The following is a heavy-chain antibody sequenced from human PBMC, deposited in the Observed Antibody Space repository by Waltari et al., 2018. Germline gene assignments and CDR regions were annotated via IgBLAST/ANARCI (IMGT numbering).Heavy chain of an antibody. J-gene: IGHJ5*02. V-gene: IGHV4-30-2*01. CDR3: ARGTGWFDP. Sequence: QLQLQESGSGLVKPSQTLSLTCAVSGGSISSGGYSWSWIRQPPGTGLEWIGYTYHSGRTYSHPSLKRRVTISVDRSKNHFSLKLSSVTAADTAVYYCARGTGWFDPWGQGTLVTVSS. CDR2: TYHSGRT. CDR1: GGSISSGGYS.